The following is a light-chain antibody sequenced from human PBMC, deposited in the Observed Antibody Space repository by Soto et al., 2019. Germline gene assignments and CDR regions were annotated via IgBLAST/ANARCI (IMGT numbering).Light chain of an antibody. CDR2: AAS. Sequence: DIQMTQSPSSLAASLGDGVTITCRASHSIRTYLNWYQQKPWKAPTRLIYAASRLQSGVPSRFSGSGSGTDFTLTISSLQPEDFATYHCQQTYSTLGTLGQGTKLEIK. CDR3: QQTYSTLGT. V-gene: IGKV1-39*01. J-gene: IGKJ2*01. CDR1: HSIRTY.